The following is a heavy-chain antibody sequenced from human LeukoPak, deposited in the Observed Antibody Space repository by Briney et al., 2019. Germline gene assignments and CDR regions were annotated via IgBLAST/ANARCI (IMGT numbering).Heavy chain of an antibody. CDR2: ISSRGETI. CDR3: AAGVVAS. Sequence: GGSLRLSCAASGFSFSEYYMTRIRQAPGKGLEWLSYISSRGETIYYADSVKGRFTISRDNSKNTLYLQMNSLRAEDTAVYYCAAGVVASWGQGTLVTVSS. D-gene: IGHD3-3*01. CDR1: GFSFSEYY. V-gene: IGHV3-11*04. J-gene: IGHJ4*02.